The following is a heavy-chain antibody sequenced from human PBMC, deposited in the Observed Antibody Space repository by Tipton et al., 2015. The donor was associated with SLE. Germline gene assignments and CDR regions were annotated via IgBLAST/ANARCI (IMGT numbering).Heavy chain of an antibody. Sequence: TLSLTCAVYGGSFSGYYWSWIRQPPGKGLEWIGGINHSGSTNCNPSLKSRVTISVDTSKNQFSLKLSSVTAEDTAVYYCARDRYERYFDWLYGLGAFDIWGQGTMVTVSS. CDR2: INHSGST. CDR1: GGSFSGYY. J-gene: IGHJ3*02. V-gene: IGHV4-34*01. CDR3: ARDRYERYFDWLYGLGAFDI. D-gene: IGHD3-9*01.